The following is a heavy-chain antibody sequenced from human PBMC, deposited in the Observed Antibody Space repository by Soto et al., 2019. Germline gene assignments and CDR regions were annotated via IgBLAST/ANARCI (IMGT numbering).Heavy chain of an antibody. J-gene: IGHJ4*02. CDR2: IWSDGSNK. CDR3: ATAGDVVVPAAIGY. Sequence: QVQLVESGGGVVQPGRSLRLSCAASGFTFSSYGMHWVRQAPGKGLEWVAVIWSDGSNKYYADSVKGRFTISRDNSKNTLYLQMNSLRAEDTAVYYCATAGDVVVPAAIGYWGQGTLVTVSS. D-gene: IGHD2-2*01. CDR1: GFTFSSYG. V-gene: IGHV3-33*01.